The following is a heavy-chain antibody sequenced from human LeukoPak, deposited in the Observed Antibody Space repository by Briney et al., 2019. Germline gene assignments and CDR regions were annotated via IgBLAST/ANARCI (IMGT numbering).Heavy chain of an antibody. Sequence: SETLSLTCTVSGGSISGSGYYWVWIRQPPGKGLEWIATIYYTGSTYYNPSLKSRVTISVDTSKNQFSLRLNSVTAADTAVYYCARLPYYYDSSGYLYYFDYWGQGTLVTVSS. J-gene: IGHJ4*02. CDR2: IYYTGST. CDR3: ARLPYYYDSSGYLYYFDY. CDR1: GGSISGSGYY. V-gene: IGHV4-39*07. D-gene: IGHD3-22*01.